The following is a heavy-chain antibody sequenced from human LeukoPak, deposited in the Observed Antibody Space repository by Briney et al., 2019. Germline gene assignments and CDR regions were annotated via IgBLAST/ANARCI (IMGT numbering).Heavy chain of an antibody. J-gene: IGHJ4*02. Sequence: PGGSLRLSCAASGFTVSSNYMSWVRQAPGKGLEWVSVIYSGGSTYYAGSVKGRFTISRDNSKNTLYLQMNSLRAEDTAVYYCARKRRGDYYYFDYWGQGTLVTVSS. CDR3: ARKRRGDYYYFDY. CDR2: IYSGGST. CDR1: GFTVSSNY. D-gene: IGHD4-17*01. V-gene: IGHV3-66*01.